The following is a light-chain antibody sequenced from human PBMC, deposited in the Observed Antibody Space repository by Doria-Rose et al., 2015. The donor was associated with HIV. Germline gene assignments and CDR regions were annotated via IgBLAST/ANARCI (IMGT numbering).Light chain of an antibody. J-gene: IGKJ1*01. CDR3: HQYGTSWT. CDR1: QSFSSTY. V-gene: IGKV3-20*01. Sequence: TQPPGTLSLSPGERATLSCRASQSFSSTYLDWYQQEPGQAPSLLIYDGSTRATGIPDRFSASESGTDFTLTINRLEPEDFALYYCHQYGTSWTFGQGTKVEI. CDR2: DGS.